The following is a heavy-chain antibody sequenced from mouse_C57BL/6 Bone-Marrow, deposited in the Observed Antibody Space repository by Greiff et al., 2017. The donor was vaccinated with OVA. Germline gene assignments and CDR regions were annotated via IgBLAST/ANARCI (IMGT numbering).Heavy chain of an antibody. V-gene: IGHV5-6*02. J-gene: IGHJ4*01. CDR1: GFTFSSYG. CDR3: ARQGVRYYGSRQRYYDMDD. Sequence: DVMLVESGRDLVKPGGSLKLSCAASGFTFSSYGMSWVRQTPDKRLEWVATISSGGGYTYYTDSVKGRFTITRDTATNTLYLQLSSLRTEDTAMYYGARQGVRYYGSRQRYYDMDDWGKGTSVTVSS. D-gene: IGHD1-1*01. CDR2: ISSGGGYT.